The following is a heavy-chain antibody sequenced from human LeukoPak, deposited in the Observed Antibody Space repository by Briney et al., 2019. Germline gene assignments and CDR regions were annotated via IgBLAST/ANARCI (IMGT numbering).Heavy chain of an antibody. Sequence: GSLRLSRVPPGFSLRSDWMFSGCQVLGEGLVWVSRINSDGSSTSYADSVKGRFTISRDNAKSTLYVQMNSLRAEDTAVYYCSTGSGHAFDIWGRGTMVTVSS. CDR2: INSDGSST. CDR3: STGSGHAFDI. D-gene: IGHD3-10*01. V-gene: IGHV3-74*01. J-gene: IGHJ3*02. CDR1: GFSLRSDW.